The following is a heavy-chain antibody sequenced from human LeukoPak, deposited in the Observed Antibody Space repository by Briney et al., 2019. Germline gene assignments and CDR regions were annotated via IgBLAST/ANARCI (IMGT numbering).Heavy chain of an antibody. CDR1: GFTFSSYG. D-gene: IGHD6-13*01. V-gene: IGHV3-33*01. J-gene: IGHJ4*02. Sequence: GRSLRLSCAASGFTFSSYGMHWVRQAPGKGLEWVAVIWYDGSNKYYADSVKGRFTISRDNSKNTLYLQMNSLRAEDTAVYYCARVASRNIAAAGTDYWGQGTLVTVSS. CDR2: IWYDGSNK. CDR3: ARVASRNIAAAGTDY.